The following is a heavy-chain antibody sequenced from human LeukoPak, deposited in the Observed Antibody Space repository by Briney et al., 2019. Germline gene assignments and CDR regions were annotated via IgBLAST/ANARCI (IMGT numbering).Heavy chain of an antibody. V-gene: IGHV3-23*01. CDR1: RYSFDSYA. Sequence: GGSLRLSCEGSRYSFDSYAMTWVRQAPGKGLEWVSSINGGSDITYYAESVKGRFTVSRDNSKNTLFLQMNSLRAEDTAVFYCAKRYRDSTGWFFDFWGQGSLVTVSS. CDR3: AKRYRDSTGWFFDF. D-gene: IGHD6-13*01. CDR2: INGGSDIT. J-gene: IGHJ4*02.